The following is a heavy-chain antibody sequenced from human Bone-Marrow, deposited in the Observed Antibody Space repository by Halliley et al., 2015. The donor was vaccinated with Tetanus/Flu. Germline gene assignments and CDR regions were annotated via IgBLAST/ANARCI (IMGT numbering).Heavy chain of an antibody. Sequence: MGIIYPADSDTKYRPSFQGQVTISVDKSISTAYLQWSSLKASDTAMYYCATLIIVAGKGFDYWGQGTLVTVSS. CDR2: IYPADSDT. J-gene: IGHJ4*02. CDR3: ATLIIVAGKGFDY. V-gene: IGHV5-51*01. D-gene: IGHD6-19*01.